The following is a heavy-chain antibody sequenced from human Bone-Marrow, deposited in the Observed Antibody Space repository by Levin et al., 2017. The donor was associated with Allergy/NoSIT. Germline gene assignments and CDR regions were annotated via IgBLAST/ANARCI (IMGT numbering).Heavy chain of an antibody. J-gene: IGHJ4*02. CDR3: ARFHISSSWLQGWSN. V-gene: IGHV4-4*02. D-gene: IGHD6-13*01. Sequence: SETLSLTCAVSGGSISSSNWWSWVRQPPGKGLEWIGEIYHSGSTNYNPSLKSRVTISVDKSKNQFSLKLSSVTAADTAVYYCARFHISSSWLQGWSNWGQGTLVTVSS. CDR2: IYHSGST. CDR1: GGSISSSNW.